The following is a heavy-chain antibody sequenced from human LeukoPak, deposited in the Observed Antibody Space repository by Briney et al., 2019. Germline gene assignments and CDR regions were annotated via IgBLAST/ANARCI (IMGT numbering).Heavy chain of an antibody. CDR1: GYTFTSYG. CDR3: ARESKAGIAVAGHFDY. D-gene: IGHD6-19*01. J-gene: IGHJ4*02. V-gene: IGHV1-18*01. CDR2: ISAYNGNT. Sequence: ASVKVSCKASGYTFTSYGISWVRQAPGQGLEWMGWISAYNGNTNYAQKLQGRVTMTTDTSTSTAYMELSSLRSEDTAVYYCARESKAGIAVAGHFDYWGQGTLVTVSS.